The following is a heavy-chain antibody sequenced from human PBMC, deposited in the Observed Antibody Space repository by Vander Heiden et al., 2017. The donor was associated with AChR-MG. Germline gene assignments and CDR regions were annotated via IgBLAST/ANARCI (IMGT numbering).Heavy chain of an antibody. Sequence: QVQLVQSGAEVKKPGASVKVSCKASGYTFPGYSMHWVRRAPGQGLEWMGWINPNSGGTNYAQKFQGRVTMTRDTSISTAYMELSRLRSDDTAVYYCAVEMATTSNFDYWGQGTLVTLSS. CDR1: GYTFPGYS. J-gene: IGHJ4*02. D-gene: IGHD5-12*01. CDR2: INPNSGGT. V-gene: IGHV1-2*02. CDR3: AVEMATTSNFDY.